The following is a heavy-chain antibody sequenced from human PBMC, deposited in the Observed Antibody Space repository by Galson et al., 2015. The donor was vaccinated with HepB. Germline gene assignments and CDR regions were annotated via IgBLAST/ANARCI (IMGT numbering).Heavy chain of an antibody. CDR2: ISGSGGST. D-gene: IGHD6-13*01. CDR3: AKTVTSSSWYSVVGRFDY. CDR1: GFTFSSYA. Sequence: SLRLSCAASGFTFSSYAMSWVRQAPGKGLEWVSAISGSGGSTYYADSVKGRFTISRDNSKNTLYLQMNSLRAEDTAVYYCAKTVTSSSWYSVVGRFDYWGQGTLVTVSS. J-gene: IGHJ4*02. V-gene: IGHV3-23*01.